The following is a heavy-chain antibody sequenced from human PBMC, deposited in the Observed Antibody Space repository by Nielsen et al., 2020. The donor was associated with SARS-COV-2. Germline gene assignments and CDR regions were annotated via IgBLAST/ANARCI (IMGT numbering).Heavy chain of an antibody. CDR2: ISSSSSYI. J-gene: IGHJ4*02. D-gene: IGHD6-6*01. CDR1: GFTFSSYS. V-gene: IGHV3-21*04. Sequence: GGSLRLSCAASGFTFSSYSMNWVRQAPGKGLEWVSSISSSSSYIYYADSVKGRFTISRDNAKNSLYLQMNSLRAEDTALYHCARVYEYSSSRPLDYWGQGTLVTVSS. CDR3: ARVYEYSSSRPLDY.